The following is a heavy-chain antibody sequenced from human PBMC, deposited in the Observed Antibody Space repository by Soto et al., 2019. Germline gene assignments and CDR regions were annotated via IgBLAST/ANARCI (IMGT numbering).Heavy chain of an antibody. D-gene: IGHD3-10*01. V-gene: IGHV4-34*01. CDR1: DGSFSGYY. J-gene: IGHJ6*02. Sequence: SETLSLTCAVYDGSFSGYYWSWIRQPPGKGLEWIGEINHSGSTNYNPSLKSRVTISVDTSKNQFSLKLSSVTAADTAVYYCARARGVHYYYYGMDVWGQGTTVTVSS. CDR3: ARARGVHYYYYGMDV. CDR2: INHSGST.